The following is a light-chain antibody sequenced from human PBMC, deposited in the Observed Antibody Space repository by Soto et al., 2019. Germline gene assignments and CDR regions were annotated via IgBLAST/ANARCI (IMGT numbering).Light chain of an antibody. Sequence: DIQMTQSPSTLSASVGDRVTITCRASQSISSWLAWYQQKPGKAPKLLIYDASSLESGVPSRFSGSGSGTEFTLTISSLKPDDFATFYCQQYNSYAFTFGPGTKVDMK. CDR3: QQYNSYAFT. CDR1: QSISSW. J-gene: IGKJ3*01. V-gene: IGKV1-5*01. CDR2: DAS.